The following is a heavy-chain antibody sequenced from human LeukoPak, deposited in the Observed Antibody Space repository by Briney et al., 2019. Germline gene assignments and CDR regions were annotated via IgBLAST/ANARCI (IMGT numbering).Heavy chain of an antibody. D-gene: IGHD3-10*01. CDR3: ARGTDYYGSGSYYNKYYYYYMDV. J-gene: IGHJ6*03. V-gene: IGHV4-4*02. Sequence: SETLSLTCAVSGDSISSSHWWSWVRQSPGKGLEWIGEIYHSGNTNYNPSVKSRVAISLDKASNQFSLKLSSVTAADTAVYYCARGTDYYGSGSYYNKYYYYYMDVWGKGTTVTVSS. CDR2: IYHSGNT. CDR1: GDSISSSHW.